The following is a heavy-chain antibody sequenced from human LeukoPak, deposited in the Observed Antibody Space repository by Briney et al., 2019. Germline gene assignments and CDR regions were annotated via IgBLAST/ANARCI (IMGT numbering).Heavy chain of an antibody. J-gene: IGHJ4*02. Sequence: PGGSLRLSCSASGFSFNIYSMSWGRQSPGKGLEWIAYTGSIGSTIHYADSVKGRFTISRDNAKKSLYLQMDTLRGDDTAVYYCARVGGRGIDYWGQGSLVSVSS. CDR1: GFSFNIYS. CDR3: ARVGGRGIDY. V-gene: IGHV3-48*01. CDR2: TGSIGSTI.